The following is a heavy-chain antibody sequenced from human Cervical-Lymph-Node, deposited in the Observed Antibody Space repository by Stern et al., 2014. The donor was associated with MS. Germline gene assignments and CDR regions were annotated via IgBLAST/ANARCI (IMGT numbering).Heavy chain of an antibody. Sequence: VQLVESGAEVKKPGASMNVSCKASAYTFTGYYIHWVRQAPGKGLEWMGRFNPKSGGTSYAQKFQGRVTMTRDKYNRTGFVELTRLTADDTAVYYCARGGDFDAFDIWGQGTMVTVSS. D-gene: IGHD2-21*02. CDR1: AYTFTGYY. J-gene: IGHJ3*02. CDR2: FNPKSGGT. V-gene: IGHV1-2*06. CDR3: ARGGDFDAFDI.